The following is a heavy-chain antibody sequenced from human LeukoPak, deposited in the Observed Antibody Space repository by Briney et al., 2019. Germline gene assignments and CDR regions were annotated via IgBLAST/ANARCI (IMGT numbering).Heavy chain of an antibody. CDR3: ARVEVVIDY. Sequence: GGSLRLSCAASGFTFSTYWMGWVRQAPGKGLEWVANIKQDGSETYYVDSVKGRFAISRDNAKNSLYLQMNSLRDEDTAVYYCARVEVVIDYWGQGTLVTVSS. CDR1: GFTFSTYW. V-gene: IGHV3-7*02. D-gene: IGHD3-3*01. CDR2: IKQDGSET. J-gene: IGHJ4*02.